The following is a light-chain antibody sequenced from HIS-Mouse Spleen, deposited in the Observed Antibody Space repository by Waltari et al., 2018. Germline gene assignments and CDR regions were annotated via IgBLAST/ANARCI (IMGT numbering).Light chain of an antibody. J-gene: IGLJ2*01. CDR1: SSNIGSHY. CDR3: YSTDSSGNHRV. CDR2: RNN. Sequence: QSVLTQPPSASGTPGQRVTISCSGSSSNIGSHYVYWYQQLPGTAPKLLIYRNNQRPSGIPERFSGSSSGTMATLTISGAQVEDEADYYCYSTDSSGNHRVFGGGTKLTVL. V-gene: IGLV1-47*01.